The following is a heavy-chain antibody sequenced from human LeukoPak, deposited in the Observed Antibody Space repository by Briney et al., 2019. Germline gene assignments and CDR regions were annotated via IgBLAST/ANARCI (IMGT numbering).Heavy chain of an antibody. J-gene: IGHJ4*02. CDR2: LYSGGST. D-gene: IGHD3-22*01. Sequence: GGSLRLSCAASGFTVSSNYMSWVRQAPGKGLEWVSVLYSGGSTNYADSVKGRFTISRDNSKNTLYLQMNSLRAEDTAVYFCARDHYYDSNGYYYYFDYWGQGTLVTVSS. V-gene: IGHV3-66*01. CDR3: ARDHYYDSNGYYYYFDY. CDR1: GFTVSSNY.